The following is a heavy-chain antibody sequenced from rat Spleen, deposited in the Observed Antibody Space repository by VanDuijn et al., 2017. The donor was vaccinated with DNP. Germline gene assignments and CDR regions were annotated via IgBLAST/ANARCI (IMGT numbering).Heavy chain of an antibody. CDR1: GYSITSNY. V-gene: IGHV3-1*01. CDR3: ARFDNYYYDGYYDY. CDR2: ISYSGST. Sequence: EVQLQESGPGLVKPSQSLSLTCSVTGYSITSNYWGWIRKFPGNKMEWIRHISYSGSTNYNPSLKSRISIIIDTSKNQFFLQLNSVNTEDTATYYCARFDNYYYDGYYDYWGQGVMVTVSS. J-gene: IGHJ2*01. D-gene: IGHD1-12*03.